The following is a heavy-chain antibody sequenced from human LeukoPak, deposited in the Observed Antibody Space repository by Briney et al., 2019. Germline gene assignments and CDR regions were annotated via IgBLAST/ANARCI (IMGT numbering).Heavy chain of an antibody. CDR3: ARVLHKRNYDSSVYYGY. Sequence: GGTLRLSCAASGFTFSIYGMSWVRQAPGKGLEWVSAISGSGGRTYNADSMKGRFTISRDNSKNTLYLQMNSLRVEDTAVYYCARVLHKRNYDSSVYYGYWGQGTLVTVSS. CDR1: GFTFSIYG. J-gene: IGHJ4*02. V-gene: IGHV3-23*01. CDR2: ISGSGGRT. D-gene: IGHD3-22*01.